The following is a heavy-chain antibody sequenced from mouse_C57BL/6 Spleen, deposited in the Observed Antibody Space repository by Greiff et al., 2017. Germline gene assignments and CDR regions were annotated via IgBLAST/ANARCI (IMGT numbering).Heavy chain of an antibody. Sequence: VQLQESGGGLVQPGGSLSLSCAASGFTFTDYYMSWVRQPPGKALEWLGFIRNKANGYTTEYSASVKGRFTISRDNSQSILYLQMNALRAEDSATYYCASPRSSPSYWYFDVWGTGTTVTVSS. CDR2: IRNKANGYTT. D-gene: IGHD1-1*01. CDR1: GFTFTDYY. J-gene: IGHJ1*03. CDR3: ASPRSSPSYWYFDV. V-gene: IGHV7-3*01.